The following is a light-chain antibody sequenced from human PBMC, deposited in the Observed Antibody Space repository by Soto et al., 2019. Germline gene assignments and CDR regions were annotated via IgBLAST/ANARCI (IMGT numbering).Light chain of an antibody. V-gene: IGLV2-8*01. Sequence: QSALTQPPSASGSPGQSVAISCTGTSSDVGGYNHVSWYQQRPGKAPKLMIYEVNKRPSGVPDRFSGSKSGNTASLTVSGLQAEDEADYYCSSYAGSSNVFGTGTKVTVL. CDR3: SSYAGSSNV. CDR2: EVN. CDR1: SSDVGGYNH. J-gene: IGLJ1*01.